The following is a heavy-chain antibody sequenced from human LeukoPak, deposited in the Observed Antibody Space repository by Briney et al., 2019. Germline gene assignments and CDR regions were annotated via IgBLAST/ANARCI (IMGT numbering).Heavy chain of an antibody. CDR2: IYSGGST. Sequence: PGGSLRLSCAASGFTVSSNYMSWVRQAPGKGLEWVSVIYSGGSTYYADSVKGRFTISRDNSKNTLYLQMNSLRAEDTAVYYCARDQVEWFGELSPSGAFDIWGQGTMVTVSS. J-gene: IGHJ3*02. D-gene: IGHD3-10*01. CDR3: ARDQVEWFGELSPSGAFDI. V-gene: IGHV3-66*01. CDR1: GFTVSSNY.